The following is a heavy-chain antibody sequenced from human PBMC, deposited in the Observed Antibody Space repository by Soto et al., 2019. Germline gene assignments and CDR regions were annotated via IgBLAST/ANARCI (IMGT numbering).Heavy chain of an antibody. CDR2: INPNTFGT. CDR3: ARTPFRVHPNYFEF. D-gene: IGHD1-1*01. CDR1: GYTFTGYY. V-gene: IGHV1-2*02. J-gene: IGHJ4*02. Sequence: QVQLVQSGAEVKKPGDSVKVSCKASGYTFTGYYIHWVRQAPGQGLQWMGWINPNTFGTNYAQKFQGRVTLTRDASNSTVYVDLSSLNSDDTAVYYCARTPFRVHPNYFEFWGQGTLVTVSS.